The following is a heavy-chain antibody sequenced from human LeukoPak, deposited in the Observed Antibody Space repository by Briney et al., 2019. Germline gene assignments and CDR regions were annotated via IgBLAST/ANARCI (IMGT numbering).Heavy chain of an antibody. CDR2: ISYDGSNK. Sequence: PGGSLRLSCAASGCTFISYGMHRVRQAPGKGLEWVAVISYDGSNKYYADSVKGRFTISRDNSKNTLYLQMNSLRAEDTAVYYCASLGGILTGYSLPPPDAFDIWGQGTMVTVSS. D-gene: IGHD3-9*01. V-gene: IGHV3-30*03. J-gene: IGHJ3*02. CDR3: ASLGGILTGYSLPPPDAFDI. CDR1: GCTFISYG.